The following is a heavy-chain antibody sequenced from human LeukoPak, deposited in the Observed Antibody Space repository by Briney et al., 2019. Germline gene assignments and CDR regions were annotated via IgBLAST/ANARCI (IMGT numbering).Heavy chain of an antibody. Sequence: ASVKVSCKASGYTFTGYYMHWVRQAPGQGLEWMGWINPNSGGTNYAQKFQGRVTVTRDTSISTAYMELSRLRSDDTAVYYCARDPSPYCGGDCYFCYWGQGTLVTVSS. D-gene: IGHD2-21*02. CDR2: INPNSGGT. CDR3: ARDPSPYCGGDCYFCY. V-gene: IGHV1-2*02. J-gene: IGHJ4*02. CDR1: GYTFTGYY.